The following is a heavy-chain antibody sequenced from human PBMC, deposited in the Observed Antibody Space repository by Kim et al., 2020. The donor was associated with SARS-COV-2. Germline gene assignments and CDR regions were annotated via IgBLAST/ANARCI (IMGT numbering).Heavy chain of an antibody. J-gene: IGHJ4*02. V-gene: IGHV3-23*01. Sequence: GGSLRLSCTASEFTFSAYATYWVRQAPGEGLEWVSAIGDGSSGTTYADSVKGRFTISRDDSKNTLYLQMNSLRAEDTAVYYCAKLVVRERTGGAGYWGQG. CDR3: AKLVVRERTGGAGY. CDR2: IGDGSSGT. CDR1: EFTFSAYA. D-gene: IGHD2-8*02.